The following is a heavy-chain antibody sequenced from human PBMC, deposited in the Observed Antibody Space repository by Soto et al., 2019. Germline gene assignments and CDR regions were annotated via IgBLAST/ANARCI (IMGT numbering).Heavy chain of an antibody. D-gene: IGHD6-19*01. CDR2: FNAGIGYT. V-gene: IGHV1-3*01. J-gene: IGHJ6*02. CDR1: GYIFTSYA. Sequence: ASVKVSCKASGYIFTSYAMYWVRQAPGQRLEWMGWFNAGIGYTKYSQKFQGRVTITRDTSASTGYIEVSSLGSEDTAVYYCARGPQVAVAGSPTDFQYFGMDVWGPGTTVTVSS. CDR3: ARGPQVAVAGSPTDFQYFGMDV.